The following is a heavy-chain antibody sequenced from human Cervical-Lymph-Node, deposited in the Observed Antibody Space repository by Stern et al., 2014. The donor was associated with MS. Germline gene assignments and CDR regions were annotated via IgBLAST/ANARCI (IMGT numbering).Heavy chain of an antibody. Sequence: VQLVQSGAEVKKPGTSVKVSCKASGYTFTGYYMHWVRQAPGQGLEWMGWINPNSGGTKYAQKFQGRVTMSRDTSISTAYMELSRLRSDDTAVYYCASGYYEILTGYPPIGFDPWGQGTLVTVSS. D-gene: IGHD3-9*01. CDR3: ASGYYEILTGYPPIGFDP. CDR2: INPNSGGT. J-gene: IGHJ5*02. CDR1: GYTFTGYY. V-gene: IGHV1-2*02.